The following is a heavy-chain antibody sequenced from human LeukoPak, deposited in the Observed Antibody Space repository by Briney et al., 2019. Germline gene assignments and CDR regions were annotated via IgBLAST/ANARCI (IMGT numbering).Heavy chain of an antibody. CDR2: ISGSGGST. CDR1: GLTFSSYA. V-gene: IGHV3-23*01. J-gene: IGHJ4*02. CDR3: AKHQLYCSSTSCLWALFDY. Sequence: PGGSLRLSCAASGLTFSSYAMSWVRQAPGKGLEWVSAISGSGGSTYYADSVKGRLTISKDNSKNTLYLQMNSLRADDTAVYYCAKHQLYCSSTSCLWALFDYWGQGTLVTVSS. D-gene: IGHD2-2*01.